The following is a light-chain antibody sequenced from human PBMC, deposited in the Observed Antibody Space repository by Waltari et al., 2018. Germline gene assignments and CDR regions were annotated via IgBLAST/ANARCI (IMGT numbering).Light chain of an antibody. Sequence: EIVLTQSPLSLPVTPGESASISCRSSQSLLHYNGRNYLDWYVQRPGQSPQLLIYLGSSRASGVPDMFSGSGSGTDFTLKISRVEAEDVGVYYCMQTLQTLLSFGGGTKVEIK. V-gene: IGKV2-28*01. CDR2: LGS. J-gene: IGKJ4*01. CDR3: MQTLQTLLS. CDR1: QSLLHYNGRNY.